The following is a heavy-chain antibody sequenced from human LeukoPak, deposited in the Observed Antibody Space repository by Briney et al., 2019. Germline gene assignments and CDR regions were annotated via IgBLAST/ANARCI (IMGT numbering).Heavy chain of an antibody. Sequence: KPGGSLRLSCAASGFTFSSYSMNWVRQAPGKGLEWVSSISSSSSYIYYADSVKGRFTISRDNSKNTLYLQMNSLRAEDTAVYYCAKDRCSSTSCYGDYWGQGTLVTVSS. V-gene: IGHV3-21*03. CDR2: ISSSSSYI. CDR1: GFTFSSYS. CDR3: AKDRCSSTSCYGDY. J-gene: IGHJ4*02. D-gene: IGHD2-2*01.